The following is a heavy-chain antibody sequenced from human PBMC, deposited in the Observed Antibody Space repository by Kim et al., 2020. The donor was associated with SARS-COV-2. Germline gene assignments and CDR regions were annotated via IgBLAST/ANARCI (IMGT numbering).Heavy chain of an antibody. V-gene: IGHV3-21*01. CDR3: ARDRYDNTYGMDV. CDR2: ISSSSSDI. CDR1: GFTFSGYS. J-gene: IGHJ6*02. D-gene: IGHD3-9*01. Sequence: GGSLRLSCVVSGFTFSGYSMNWIRQAPGKGLEWVSSISSSSSDINYVDSVKGRFTISRDNAKNSLYLQMNSLRPEDTAVYYCARDRYDNTYGMDVWGQGTTVTVSS.